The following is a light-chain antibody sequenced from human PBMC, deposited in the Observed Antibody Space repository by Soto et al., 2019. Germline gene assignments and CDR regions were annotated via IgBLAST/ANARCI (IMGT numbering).Light chain of an antibody. CDR1: TSNIGRYG. CDR2: SNN. J-gene: IGLJ2*01. V-gene: IGLV1-44*01. CDR3: AAWDDSLIGPV. Sequence: QSVLTQAPSASGIPGQRVTISCSGSTSNIGRYGVDWYQHLPGTAPKLLIYSNNERPSGVPDRFSGSQSGTSASLAISGLQSEDAADYYCAAWDDSLIGPVFGGGTKLTVL.